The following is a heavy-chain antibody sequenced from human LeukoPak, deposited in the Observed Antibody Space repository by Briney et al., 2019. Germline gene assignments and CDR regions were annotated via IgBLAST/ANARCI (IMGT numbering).Heavy chain of an antibody. D-gene: IGHD6-19*01. Sequence: GGSLRLSCTASGFTFGDYAMSWVRQAPGEGLEWVGFVRSKAYGGTTEYAASVKGRFTISRDDSKSIAYLQMNSLKTEDTAVYYCTRDSDRRNQIAVAGTLDYWGQGTLVTVSS. CDR2: VRSKAYGGTT. CDR3: TRDSDRRNQIAVAGTLDY. J-gene: IGHJ4*02. CDR1: GFTFGDYA. V-gene: IGHV3-49*04.